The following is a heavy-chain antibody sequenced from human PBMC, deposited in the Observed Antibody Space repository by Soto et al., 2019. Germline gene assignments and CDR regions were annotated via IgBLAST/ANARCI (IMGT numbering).Heavy chain of an antibody. CDR2: IYYSGST. CDR3: ARQVVSSGWRGHGMDV. CDR1: GGSISSSSYY. Sequence: QLQLQESGPGLVKPSETLSLTCTVSGGSISSSSYYWGWIRQPPGKGLEWIGSIYYSGSTYYNPSLKSRVTISVDTSKNQFALKLSSVTAADTAVYYCARQVVSSGWRGHGMDVWGQGTTVTVSS. D-gene: IGHD6-19*01. J-gene: IGHJ6*02. V-gene: IGHV4-39*01.